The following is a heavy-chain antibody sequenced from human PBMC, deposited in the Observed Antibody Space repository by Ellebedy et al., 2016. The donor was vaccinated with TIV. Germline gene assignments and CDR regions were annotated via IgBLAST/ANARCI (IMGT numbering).Heavy chain of an antibody. CDR2: INQDGSKK. V-gene: IGHV3-7*01. D-gene: IGHD2-2*01. Sequence: GESLKISXAASGFTFSEYSMGWVRQAPGKGLEWVGNINQDGSKKNYGDSVKGRLTISRDNAKNSLYLQMDSLRAEDTALYYCTSSTWYSDSWGQGTLVTVSS. CDR1: GFTFSEYS. J-gene: IGHJ4*02. CDR3: TSSTWYSDS.